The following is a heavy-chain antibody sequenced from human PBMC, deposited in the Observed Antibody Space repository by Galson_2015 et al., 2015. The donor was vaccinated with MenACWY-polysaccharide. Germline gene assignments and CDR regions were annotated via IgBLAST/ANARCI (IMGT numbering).Heavy chain of an antibody. CDR2: ISLDGRNT. CDR3: VKAHETSGWNRGPGY. J-gene: IGHJ4*02. Sequence: SLRLSCAASGFTFTSYTMSWIRQAPGKGPEWVTVISLDGRNTYYADPVKGRFTISRDNSKNTLYLQMYDLRAEDTAVYYCVKAHETSGWNRGPGYWGQGTLVTVSS. V-gene: IGHV3-23*01. D-gene: IGHD1-1*01. CDR1: GFTFTSYT.